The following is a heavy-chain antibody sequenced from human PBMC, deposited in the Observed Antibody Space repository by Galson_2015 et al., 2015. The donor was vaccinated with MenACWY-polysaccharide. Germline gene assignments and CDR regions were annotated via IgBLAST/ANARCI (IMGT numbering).Heavy chain of an antibody. V-gene: IGHV1-46*03. CDR1: GYTFTSYY. Sequence: SVKVSCKASGYTFTSYYMHWVRQAPGQGLEWMGIINPSGGSTSYAQKFQGRVTMTRDTSTSTVYMELSSLRSEDTAVYYCAREAHIVATITSGSGYFDYWGQGTLVTVSS. CDR3: AREAHIVATITSGSGYFDY. CDR2: INPSGGST. J-gene: IGHJ4*02. D-gene: IGHD5-12*01.